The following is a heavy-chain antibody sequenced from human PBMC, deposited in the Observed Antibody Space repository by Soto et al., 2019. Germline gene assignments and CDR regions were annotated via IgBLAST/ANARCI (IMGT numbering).Heavy chain of an antibody. CDR2: ISGSGGST. Sequence: GGSLRLSCAASGFTFSSYAMSWVRQAPGKGLEWVSAISGSGGSTYYADSVKGRFTISRDNSKNTLYLQMNSLRAEDTAVYYCASSLGEFPYYFDYWGQGTLVTVSS. V-gene: IGHV3-23*01. CDR1: GFTFSSYA. CDR3: ASSLGEFPYYFDY. D-gene: IGHD3-16*01. J-gene: IGHJ4*02.